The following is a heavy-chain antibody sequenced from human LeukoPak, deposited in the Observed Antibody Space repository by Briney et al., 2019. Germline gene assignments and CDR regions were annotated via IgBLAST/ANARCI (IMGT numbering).Heavy chain of an antibody. Sequence: PSETLSLTCTVSGGSVSSGSYYWSWIRQPPGKGLEWIGYIYYSGSTNYNPSLKSRVTISVDTSKNQFSLKLSSVTAADTAVYYCARDRWNYGHYYGMDVWGQGTTVTVSS. V-gene: IGHV4-61*01. CDR2: IYYSGST. J-gene: IGHJ6*02. D-gene: IGHD1-7*01. CDR3: ARDRWNYGHYYGMDV. CDR1: GGSVSSGSYY.